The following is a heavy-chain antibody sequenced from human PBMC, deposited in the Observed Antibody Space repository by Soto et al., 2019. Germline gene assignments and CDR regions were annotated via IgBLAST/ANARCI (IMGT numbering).Heavy chain of an antibody. Sequence: GSLRLSCAASRFTFSSYAMSWVRQAPGKGQEWVAVISHDGSKKYYVESVEGRFSISRDNSKSIVHLQMNNVRTEDTAVYYCAKDKGPYYDFWSGQRWFDPWGQGTLVTVSS. J-gene: IGHJ5*02. CDR3: AKDKGPYYDFWSGQRWFDP. CDR1: RFTFSSYA. V-gene: IGHV3-30*18. CDR2: ISHDGSKK. D-gene: IGHD3-3*01.